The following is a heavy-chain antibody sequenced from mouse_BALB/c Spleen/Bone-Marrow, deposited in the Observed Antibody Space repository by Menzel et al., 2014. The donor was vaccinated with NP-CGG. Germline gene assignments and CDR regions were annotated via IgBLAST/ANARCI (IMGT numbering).Heavy chain of an antibody. Sequence: EVQLVESGGGLVQPGGSLKLSCAASGFTFSSYIMSWVRQTPEKRLEWVAYISNGGDNTYYPDTVKGRFIISRDNAKNTLCLQMSSLKSEDTAMYYCVRHWYDGYYFDYWGQGTTLTVSS. CDR1: GFTFSSYI. D-gene: IGHD2-14*01. J-gene: IGHJ2*01. CDR3: VRHWYDGYYFDY. V-gene: IGHV5-12-2*01. CDR2: ISNGGDNT.